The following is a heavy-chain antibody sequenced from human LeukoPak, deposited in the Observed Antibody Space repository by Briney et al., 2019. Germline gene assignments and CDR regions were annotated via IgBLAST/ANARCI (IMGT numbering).Heavy chain of an antibody. J-gene: IGHJ3*02. CDR2: ISGSGGST. Sequence: GGSLRLSCAASGFTFSSYAMSWVRQAPGKGLEWVSAISGSGGSTYYADSVKGRFTISRDNSKNTLYLQMNSLRAEDTAVYYCAKKGRAEYSSGWYGEDAFDIWGQGTVVTVSS. CDR1: GFTFSSYA. D-gene: IGHD6-19*01. CDR3: AKKGRAEYSSGWYGEDAFDI. V-gene: IGHV3-23*01.